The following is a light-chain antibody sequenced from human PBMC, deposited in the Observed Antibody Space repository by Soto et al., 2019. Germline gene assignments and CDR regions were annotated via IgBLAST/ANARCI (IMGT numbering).Light chain of an antibody. Sequence: DIQMTQSPSTLSASVGDRVTITCRASQSISSWLAWYQQKPGKAPKLLIYKASTLQSGVPSRFSGSGSGTEFNLAISSLQHDDSATYYCQQYNDNWTLGQGTKVEIK. CDR3: QQYNDNWT. J-gene: IGKJ1*01. CDR2: KAS. CDR1: QSISSW. V-gene: IGKV1-5*03.